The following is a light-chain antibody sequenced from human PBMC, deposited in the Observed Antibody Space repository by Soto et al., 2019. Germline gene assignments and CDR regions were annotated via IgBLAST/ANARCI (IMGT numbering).Light chain of an antibody. J-gene: IGLJ3*02. CDR3: ALWDDSLNGLRV. V-gene: IGLV1-44*01. CDR2: NNN. CDR1: SSNIGSNL. Sequence: QSVLTQPPSASGTPGQTVTISCSGSSSNIGSNLVNWYQLLPGTTPRLLIYNNNQRRSAVPDRFSGSKSGTSASLAISGLQSEDEGDYFCALWDDSLNGLRVFGGGTKVTVL.